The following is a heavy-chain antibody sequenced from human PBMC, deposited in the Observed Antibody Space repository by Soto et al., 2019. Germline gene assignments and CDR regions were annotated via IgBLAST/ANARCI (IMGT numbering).Heavy chain of an antibody. CDR3: ARHVPYCSDTSHCAYGMDV. V-gene: IGHV4-59*08. CDR1: GCSISSYY. J-gene: IGHJ6*02. D-gene: IGHD2-2*01. Sequence: SETLSLTCTVSGCSISSYYWSWIRQPPGKGLEWIGYIYYSGSTNYNPSLKSRVTISVDTSKNQFSLKLSSVTAADTAVYYCARHVPYCSDTSHCAYGMDVWGQGTTVTVSS. CDR2: IYYSGST.